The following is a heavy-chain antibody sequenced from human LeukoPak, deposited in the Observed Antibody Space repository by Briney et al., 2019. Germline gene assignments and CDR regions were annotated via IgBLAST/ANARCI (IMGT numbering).Heavy chain of an antibody. J-gene: IGHJ5*02. D-gene: IGHD1-14*01. CDR2: INPNSGGT. CDR3: ARVSSPLQYNWFDP. V-gene: IGHV1-2*06. Sequence: ASVKVSCKASGCTFTGYYMHWVRQAPGQGLEWMGRINPNSGGTNYAQKFQGRVTMTRDTSISTAYMELSRLRSDDTAVYYCARVSSPLQYNWFDPWGQGTLVTVSS. CDR1: GCTFTGYY.